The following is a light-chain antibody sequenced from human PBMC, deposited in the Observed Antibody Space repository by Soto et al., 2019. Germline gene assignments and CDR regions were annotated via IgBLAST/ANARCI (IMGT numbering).Light chain of an antibody. Sequence: AILMTQSPSSLSASVGDRVTITCRASQGIRDDLAWYQQKPGKAPKLLIYSASSLPSGVPSRFSGSGSGTDFTLTISSLQPEDFATYFCLHDYEFPFTFGPGTRVDIK. CDR2: SAS. CDR3: LHDYEFPFT. CDR1: QGIRDD. J-gene: IGKJ3*01. V-gene: IGKV1-6*01.